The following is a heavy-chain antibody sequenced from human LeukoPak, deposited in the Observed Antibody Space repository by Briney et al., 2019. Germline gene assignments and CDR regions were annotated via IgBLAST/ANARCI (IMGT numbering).Heavy chain of an antibody. CDR2: IYHSGST. D-gene: IGHD1-1*01. J-gene: IGHJ6*03. CDR3: ERNWNALSYYYYYMDV. CDR1: GYSISSGYY. Sequence: SETLSLTCAVSGYSISSGYYWGWIRQPPGKGLEWIGSIYHSGSTYYNPSLKSRVTISVDTSKNQFSLKLSSVAAADTAVYYCERNWNALSYYYYYMDVWGKGTTVTVSS. V-gene: IGHV4-38-2*01.